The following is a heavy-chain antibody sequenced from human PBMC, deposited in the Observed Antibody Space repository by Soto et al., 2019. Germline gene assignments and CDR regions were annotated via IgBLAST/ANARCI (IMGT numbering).Heavy chain of an antibody. V-gene: IGHV3-30*03. J-gene: IGHJ6*02. CDR2: ISYDGNNK. CDR1: GFTFSSYG. CDR3: ARDPPYYYGSGSRYYYYYGMDV. D-gene: IGHD3-10*01. Sequence: PGGSLRLSCAASGFTFSSYGMHWVRQAPGKGLGWVAVISYDGNNKYYADSVKGRFTISRDNSKNTLFLQLNSLRAEDTAVYYCARDPPYYYGSGSRYYYYYGMDVWGQGTTVTVSS.